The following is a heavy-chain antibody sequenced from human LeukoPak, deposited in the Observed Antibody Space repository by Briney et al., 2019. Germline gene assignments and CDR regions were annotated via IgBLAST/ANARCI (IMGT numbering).Heavy chain of an antibody. CDR3: ASTLIPRYCSGGSCYGYYYYMDG. D-gene: IGHD2-15*01. CDR1: GGTFSSYA. CDR2: IIPIFGTA. Sequence: SVKVSCKASGGTFSSYAISWVRQSPGQGLEWMGGIIPIFGTANYAQKLQRRVTISADESTSTSYMELSNLRSEDTAVYYCASTLIPRYCSGGSCYGYYYYMDGWGKGTTVTVSS. J-gene: IGHJ6*03. V-gene: IGHV1-69*13.